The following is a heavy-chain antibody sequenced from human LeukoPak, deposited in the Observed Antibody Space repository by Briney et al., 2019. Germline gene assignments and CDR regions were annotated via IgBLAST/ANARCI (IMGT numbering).Heavy chain of an antibody. V-gene: IGHV1-2*02. CDR1: GYTFTGYY. CDR3: ARGGVVVVAAIDY. D-gene: IGHD2-15*01. J-gene: IGHJ4*02. Sequence: ASVKVSCKASGYTFTGYYMHWVRQAPGQGLEWMGWINPNSGGANYAQKFQGRVTMTRDTSISTAYMGLSRLRSDDTAVYYCARGGVVVVAAIDYWGQGTLVTVSS. CDR2: INPNSGGA.